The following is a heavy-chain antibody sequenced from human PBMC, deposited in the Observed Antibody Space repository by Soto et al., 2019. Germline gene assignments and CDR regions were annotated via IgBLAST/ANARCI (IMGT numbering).Heavy chain of an antibody. CDR3: ARIYLDRFDY. J-gene: IGHJ4*02. CDR2: SFSHDEV. V-gene: IGHV2-26*01. Sequence: QVTLKESGPVLVKPTENLTLTCTVSGFSLSYPRMGVGWIRQPPGKALEWLAHSFSHDEVSYNTSLKSRLTVSKDTSNSQVVLTMTQMGPVDTATYYCARIYLDRFDYWGQGTLVTVSS. D-gene: IGHD1-1*01. CDR1: GFSLSYPRMG.